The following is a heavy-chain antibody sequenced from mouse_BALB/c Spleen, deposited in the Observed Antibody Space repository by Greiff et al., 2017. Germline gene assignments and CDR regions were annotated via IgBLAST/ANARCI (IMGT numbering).Heavy chain of an antibody. J-gene: IGHJ4*01. CDR2: INPGSGGT. V-gene: IGHV1-54*03. CDR3: ATTVVAMDY. Sequence: QVQLQQSGAELVRPGTSVKVSCKASGYAFTNYLIEWVKQRPGQGLEWIGVINPGSGGTNYNENFKGKATLTADKSSSTAYMQLSSLTSDDSAVYYCATTVVAMDYWGQGTSVTVSS. CDR1: GYAFTNYL. D-gene: IGHD1-1*01.